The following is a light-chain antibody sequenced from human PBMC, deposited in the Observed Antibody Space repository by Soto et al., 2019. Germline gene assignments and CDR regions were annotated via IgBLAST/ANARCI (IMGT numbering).Light chain of an antibody. CDR2: DTT. J-gene: IGLJ3*02. CDR3: LLPYSDAWV. Sequence: QTVVTQEPSLSVSPGGTVTLTCGSSTGAVTSGHYPYWFQQKPGQAPRTLIYDTTNKQSWTPVRFSGSLLGGKAALTLSGAQPEDKAEYYCLLPYSDAWVFGGGTKLTVL. V-gene: IGLV7-46*01. CDR1: TGAVTSGHY.